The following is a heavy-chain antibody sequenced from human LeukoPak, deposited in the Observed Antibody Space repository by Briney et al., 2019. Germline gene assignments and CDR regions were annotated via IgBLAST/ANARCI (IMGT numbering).Heavy chain of an antibody. V-gene: IGHV1-8*01. D-gene: IGHD3-3*01. CDR1: GYTFTSYD. CDR3: ARHLRSPYYYYGMDV. CDR2: MNPNSGNT. Sequence: ASVKVSCKASGYTFTSYDTNWVRQATGQGLEWMGWMNPNSGNTGYAQKFQGRVTMTRNTSISTAYMELSSLRSEDTAVYYCARHLRSPYYYYGMDVWGQGTTVTVSS. J-gene: IGHJ6*02.